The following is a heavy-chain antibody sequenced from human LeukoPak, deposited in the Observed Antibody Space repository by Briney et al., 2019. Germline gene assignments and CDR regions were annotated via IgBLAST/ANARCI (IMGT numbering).Heavy chain of an antibody. D-gene: IGHD5-12*01. CDR2: IVVGSGNT. Sequence: GTSVKVSCKASGFTFTSSAVQWVRQARGHRLEWIGWIVVGSGNTNYAQKFQERVTITRDMSTSTAYMELSSLRSEDTAVYYCAADFSGYDYYDYWGQGTLVTVSS. CDR3: AADFSGYDYYDY. V-gene: IGHV1-58*01. CDR1: GFTFTSSA. J-gene: IGHJ4*02.